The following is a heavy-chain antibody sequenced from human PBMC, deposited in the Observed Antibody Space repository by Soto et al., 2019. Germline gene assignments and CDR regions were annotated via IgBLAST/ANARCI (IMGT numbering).Heavy chain of an antibody. Sequence: SLTCAVYGGSFSGYYWSWIRQPPGKGLEWIGEINHSGSTSYNPSLKSRVTISVDTSKNQFSLKLSSVTAADTAVYYCARNGSYYDFWSGYYFGGGMDVWGQGTTVTVSS. V-gene: IGHV4-34*01. J-gene: IGHJ6*02. CDR1: GGSFSGYY. D-gene: IGHD3-3*01. CDR3: ARNGSYYDFWSGYYFGGGMDV. CDR2: INHSGST.